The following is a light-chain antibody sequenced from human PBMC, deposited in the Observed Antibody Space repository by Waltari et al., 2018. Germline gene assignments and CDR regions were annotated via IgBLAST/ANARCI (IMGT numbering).Light chain of an antibody. Sequence: FMLTQPHSVSESPGKTVTISCTRSSGSIASYYVQWYQQRPGSAPTTVIYEDNQRPSGVPDRFSGSIDSSSNSASLTISGLKTEDESDYYCQSYDSSNRWVFGGGTKLSVL. CDR1: SGSIASYY. J-gene: IGLJ3*02. CDR3: QSYDSSNRWV. V-gene: IGLV6-57*03. CDR2: EDN.